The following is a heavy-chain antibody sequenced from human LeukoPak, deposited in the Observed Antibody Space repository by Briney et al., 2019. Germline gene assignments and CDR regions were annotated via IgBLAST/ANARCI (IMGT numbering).Heavy chain of an antibody. Sequence: ASVKVSCKASGGTFSSYAISWVRQAPGQGLEWMGRIIPILGIANYAQKFQGRVTITADKSTSTAYMELSSLRSEDTAVYYCARKISGYSYGFDAFDIWGQGTMVTVSS. CDR1: GGTFSSYA. CDR2: IIPILGIA. J-gene: IGHJ3*02. D-gene: IGHD5-18*01. V-gene: IGHV1-69*04. CDR3: ARKISGYSYGFDAFDI.